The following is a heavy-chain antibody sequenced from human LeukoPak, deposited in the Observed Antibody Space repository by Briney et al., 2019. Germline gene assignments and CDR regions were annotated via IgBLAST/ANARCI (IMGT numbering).Heavy chain of an antibody. J-gene: IGHJ5*02. CDR3: ARDRVHYYGSSWFDP. D-gene: IGHD3-10*01. Sequence: SETLSLTCTVYGGSISSGGYYWSWIRQHPGKGLEWIGYIYYSGSTYYNPSLKSRVTISVDTSKNQFSLKLSSVTAADTAVYYCARDRVHYYGSSWFDPWGQGTLVTVSP. CDR2: IYYSGST. CDR1: GGSISSGGYY. V-gene: IGHV4-31*03.